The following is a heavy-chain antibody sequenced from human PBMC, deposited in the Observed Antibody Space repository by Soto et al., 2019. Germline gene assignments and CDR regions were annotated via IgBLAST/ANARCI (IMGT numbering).Heavy chain of an antibody. J-gene: IGHJ3*02. Sequence: QVQLQQWGAGLLKPSETLSLTCAVYGGSFSGYYWSWIRQPPGKGLEWIGEINHRGSTNYNPSLKSRVTISVDTSKNQFSLKLSSVTAADTAVYYCARVLYDFWSGYHTPDIHSAFDIWGQGTMVTVSS. D-gene: IGHD3-3*01. CDR3: ARVLYDFWSGYHTPDIHSAFDI. CDR2: INHRGST. CDR1: GGSFSGYY. V-gene: IGHV4-34*01.